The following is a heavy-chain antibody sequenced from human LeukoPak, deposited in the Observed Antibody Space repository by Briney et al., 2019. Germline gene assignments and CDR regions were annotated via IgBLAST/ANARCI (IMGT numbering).Heavy chain of an antibody. CDR2: INPNSGGT. CDR3: ARRYCSGGTCYLVENWLDP. Sequence: APVKVSCKASGYTLTAYYIYWVRQAPGQGLEWMGRINPNSGGTDYAQNFQGRVTMTRDTSISTAYMELSRLRSDDTAVYYCARRYCSGGTCYLVENWLDPWGQGTLVTVSS. V-gene: IGHV1-2*06. D-gene: IGHD2-15*01. CDR1: GYTLTAYY. J-gene: IGHJ5*02.